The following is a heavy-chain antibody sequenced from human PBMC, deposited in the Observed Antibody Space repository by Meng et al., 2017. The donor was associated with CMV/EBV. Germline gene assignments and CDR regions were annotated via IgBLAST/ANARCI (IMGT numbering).Heavy chain of an antibody. V-gene: IGHV4-34*01. D-gene: IGHD3-3*01. CDR3: ARARGYDFWSGYYTDYYFDY. Sequence: FSGYYWRWNRQPTGKGLEWIGEVNHSESTNYNPSLKSRVTISVDTSKNQFSLKLSSVTAADTDVYYCARARGYDFWSGYYTDYYFDYWGQGTLVTVSS. CDR1: FSGYY. J-gene: IGHJ4*02. CDR2: VNHSEST.